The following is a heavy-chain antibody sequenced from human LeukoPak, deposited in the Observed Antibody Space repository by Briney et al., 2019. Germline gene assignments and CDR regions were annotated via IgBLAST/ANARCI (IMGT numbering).Heavy chain of an antibody. V-gene: IGHV1-2*02. D-gene: IGHD5-18*01. J-gene: IGHJ6*02. CDR2: INPNSGGT. CDR3: AREGWGYSYGYRVLYGMDV. Sequence: GSVKVSCKASGYTFTGYYMHWVRQAPGQGLEWMGWINPNSGGTNYAQKFQGRVTMTRDTSISTAYMELSRLRSDDTAVYYCAREGWGYSYGYRVLYGMDVWGQGTTVTVSS. CDR1: GYTFTGYY.